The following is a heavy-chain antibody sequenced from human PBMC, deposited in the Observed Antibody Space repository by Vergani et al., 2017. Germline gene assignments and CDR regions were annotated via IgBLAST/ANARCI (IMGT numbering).Heavy chain of an antibody. CDR1: GFTFSTYW. D-gene: IGHD2-15*01. CDR2: IKQDGSEK. Sequence: EVQLVESGGGLVQPGGSLRLSCAVSGFTFSTYWMSWVRQAPGKGLEWVANIKQDGSEKSYVDSVKGRFTISRDNAKNSLYLQMNSLRAEDTAVYYCAIDSRLGMVVAATVFDYWGQGTLVTVSS. CDR3: AIDSRLGMVVAATVFDY. J-gene: IGHJ4*02. V-gene: IGHV3-7*01.